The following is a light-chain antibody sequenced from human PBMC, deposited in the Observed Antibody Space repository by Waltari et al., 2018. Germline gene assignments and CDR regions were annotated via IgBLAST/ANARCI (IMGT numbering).Light chain of an antibody. Sequence: DIVLTQSPLSLPVTPGEPASISCRSSQSLLHSNGYNYFDWYLQRPGQSPQLLIYLGSNRDSGVPDRFSGSGSGTDFTLKINRVELEDVGVYYCMQALQSPYTFGQGTKLVIK. CDR1: QSLLHSNGYNY. CDR2: LGS. CDR3: MQALQSPYT. J-gene: IGKJ2*01. V-gene: IGKV2-28*01.